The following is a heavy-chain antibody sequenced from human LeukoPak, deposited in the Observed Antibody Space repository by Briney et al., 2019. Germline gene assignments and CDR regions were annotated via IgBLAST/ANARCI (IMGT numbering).Heavy chain of an antibody. CDR1: GFTFSSYA. Sequence: GGTLRLSCAASGFTFSSYAMSWVRQAPGKGLEWVSAISGSGGSTYYADSVKGRFTISRDNSKNTLYLQMNSLRAEDTAVYYCAKGLPYGDHMSIDYWGQGTLVTVSS. V-gene: IGHV3-23*01. J-gene: IGHJ4*02. CDR3: AKGLPYGDHMSIDY. D-gene: IGHD4-17*01. CDR2: ISGSGGST.